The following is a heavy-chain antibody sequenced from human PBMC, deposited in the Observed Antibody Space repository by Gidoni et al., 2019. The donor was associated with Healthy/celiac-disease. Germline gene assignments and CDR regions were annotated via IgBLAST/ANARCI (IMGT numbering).Heavy chain of an antibody. Sequence: QVQLVESGGGVVQPGRSLRLPCAASGFPFSSYAIHWVRQAQGKGLEWVAVISYDGSNKYYADSVKGRFTISRDNSKNTLYLQMNSLRAEDTAVYYCAAQYYDILTGYFYYYYGMDVWGQGTTVTVSS. D-gene: IGHD3-9*01. J-gene: IGHJ6*02. CDR1: GFPFSSYA. CDR3: AAQYYDILTGYFYYYYGMDV. CDR2: ISYDGSNK. V-gene: IGHV3-30-3*01.